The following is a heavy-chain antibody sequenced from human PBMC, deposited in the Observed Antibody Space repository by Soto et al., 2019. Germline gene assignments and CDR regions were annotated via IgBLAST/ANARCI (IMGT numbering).Heavy chain of an antibody. CDR2: IYGDNDK. J-gene: IGHJ4*02. V-gene: IGHV2-5*02. D-gene: IGHD4-17*01. Sequence: QITLKESGPSPVKPTQTLTVTCTFSGFSLSSGVGVAWIRQPPGKALEWLALIYGDNDKRYSPSLKTTLTITKDTSKNQVVLTMTNMDPVDTATYYCAHCTLHDYGDYDPGTSYVFDSWGQGTLVTVSS. CDR1: GFSLSSGVG. CDR3: AHCTLHDYGDYDPGTSYVFDS.